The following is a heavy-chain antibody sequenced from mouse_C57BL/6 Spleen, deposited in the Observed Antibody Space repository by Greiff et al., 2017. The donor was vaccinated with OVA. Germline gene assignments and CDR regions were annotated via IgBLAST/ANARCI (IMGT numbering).Heavy chain of an antibody. CDR3: ARKRYGSSYNYFDY. Sequence: QVQLKQPGAELVKPGASVKMSCKASGYTFTSYWITWVKQRPGQGLEWIGDIYPGSGSTNYNEKFKSKATLTVDTSSSTAYMQLSSLTSEDSAVYYCARKRYGSSYNYFDYWGQGTTLTVSS. D-gene: IGHD1-1*01. CDR2: IYPGSGST. V-gene: IGHV1-55*01. CDR1: GYTFTSYW. J-gene: IGHJ2*01.